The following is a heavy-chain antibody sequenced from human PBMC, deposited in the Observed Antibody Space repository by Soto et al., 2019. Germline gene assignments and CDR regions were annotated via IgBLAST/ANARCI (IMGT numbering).Heavy chain of an antibody. J-gene: IGHJ4*02. CDR3: ARQNRDTPMVPFDV. CDR2: LVPQFGTP. CDR1: RGTFNRYA. Sequence: QVQLVQSGAEVKKPGSSVKVFCLASRGTFNRYAINWVRQAPGHGLEWLGALVPQFGTPNYAQKFQDRVTIVADESTNTTSMELRGLTSDDTAVYYCARQNRDTPMVPFDVWGQGTLVTVSS. V-gene: IGHV1-69*01. D-gene: IGHD5-18*01.